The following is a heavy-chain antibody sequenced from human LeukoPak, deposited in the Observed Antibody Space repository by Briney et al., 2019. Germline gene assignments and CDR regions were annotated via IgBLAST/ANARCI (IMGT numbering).Heavy chain of an antibody. CDR2: ISDDGRNE. V-gene: IGHV3-30*03. Sequence: PGGSLRLSCAASGFTFRNYGMHWVRQAPGKGLEWLAVISDDGRNEYSADSVKGRFTISRDNSKNTLYLQMNSLRSEDTAVYYCAAKGNGYTGIYVFAQWGQGTLVTVSP. CDR1: GFTFRNYG. D-gene: IGHD1-26*01. J-gene: IGHJ1*01. CDR3: AAKGNGYTGIYVFAQ.